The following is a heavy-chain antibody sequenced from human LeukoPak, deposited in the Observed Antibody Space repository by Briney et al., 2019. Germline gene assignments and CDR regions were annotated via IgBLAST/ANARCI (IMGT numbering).Heavy chain of an antibody. CDR3: ARIGSVGATARAPYYFDY. J-gene: IGHJ4*02. D-gene: IGHD1-26*01. CDR2: ISSSSSYI. CDR1: GFTFSSYW. Sequence: PGGSLRLSCAASGFTFSSYWMSWVRQAPGKGLEWVSSISSSSSYIYYADSVKGRFTISRDNAKNSLYLQMNSLRAEDTAVYYCARIGSVGATARAPYYFDYWGQGTLVTVSS. V-gene: IGHV3-21*01.